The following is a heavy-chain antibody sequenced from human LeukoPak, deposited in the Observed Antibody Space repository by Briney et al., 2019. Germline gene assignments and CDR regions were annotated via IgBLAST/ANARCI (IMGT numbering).Heavy chain of an antibody. Sequence: SETLSLACTVSGGSISSSGYSWGWIRQPPGKGLEWIGSISYSGSTYNNPSLKSRLTMSADTSKNQFSLKLSSVTAADTAVYYCARHGYTSGWYKFDPWGQGTLVTVSS. J-gene: IGHJ5*02. V-gene: IGHV4-39*01. CDR1: GGSISSSGYS. D-gene: IGHD6-19*01. CDR3: ARHGYTSGWYKFDP. CDR2: ISYSGST.